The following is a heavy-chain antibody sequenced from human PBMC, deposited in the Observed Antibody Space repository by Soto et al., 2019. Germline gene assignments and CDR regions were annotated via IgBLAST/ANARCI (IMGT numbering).Heavy chain of an antibody. J-gene: IGHJ3*01. Sequence: QVQLQESGPGLVKPSQTLSLTCTVSGGSISSGGYYWSWIRQHPGKGLEWIGYIYYSGSTYYNPSLKSRVTISVDTSKNRFSLKLSSVTAADTAVYYCARVGGLGYDYVWGSYRYFGAFDLWGQGTMVTVSS. CDR2: IYYSGST. CDR1: GGSISSGGYY. CDR3: ARVGGLGYDYVWGSYRYFGAFDL. V-gene: IGHV4-31*03. D-gene: IGHD3-16*02.